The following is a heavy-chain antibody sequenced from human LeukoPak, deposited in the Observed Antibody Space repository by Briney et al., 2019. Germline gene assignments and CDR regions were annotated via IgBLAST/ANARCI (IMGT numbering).Heavy chain of an antibody. J-gene: IGHJ4*02. V-gene: IGHV4-31*03. D-gene: IGHD3-22*01. CDR2: IYYSGST. CDR3: ARGRWNYDSSGYWPLDY. CDR1: GGSISSGGYY. Sequence: PSETLSLTCTVSGGSISSGGYYWSWIRQHPGKGLEWIGYIYYSGSTCYNPSLKSRVTISVDTSKNQFSLKLSSVTAADTAVYYCARGRWNYDSSGYWPLDYWGQGTLVTVSS.